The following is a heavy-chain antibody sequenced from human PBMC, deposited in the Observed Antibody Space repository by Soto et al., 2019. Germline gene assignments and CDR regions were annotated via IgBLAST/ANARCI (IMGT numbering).Heavy chain of an antibody. J-gene: IGHJ5*02. V-gene: IGHV4-30-2*01. CDR3: ASIPSP. Sequence: QLQLQESCSGLVKPSQTLSLTCAVSGGSISSGGYSWSWIRQPPGKGLEWIGYIYHSGSTYYNPSLKSRVTISVDRSKNQFSLKLSSVTAAETAVYYCASIPSPWGQGTLVTVSS. CDR1: GGSISSGGYS. D-gene: IGHD2-21*01. CDR2: IYHSGST.